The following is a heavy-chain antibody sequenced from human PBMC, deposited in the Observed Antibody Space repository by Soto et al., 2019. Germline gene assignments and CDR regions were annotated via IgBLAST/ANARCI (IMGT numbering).Heavy chain of an antibody. CDR3: ATAGNPYYGSGRASNWFDP. CDR1: GGSFSGYY. Sequence: PSETLSLTCAVYGGSFSGYYLSWIRQPPGKGLEWIGEINHSGSTNYNPSLKSRVTISVDTSKNQFSLKLSSVTAADTAVYYCATAGNPYYGSGRASNWFDPWGQGTLVTVSS. CDR2: INHSGST. J-gene: IGHJ5*02. V-gene: IGHV4-34*01. D-gene: IGHD3-10*01.